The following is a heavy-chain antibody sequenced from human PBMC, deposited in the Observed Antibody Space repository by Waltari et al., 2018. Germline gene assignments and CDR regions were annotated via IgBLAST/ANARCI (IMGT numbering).Heavy chain of an antibody. V-gene: IGHV3-74*01. J-gene: IGHJ2*01. CDR1: GFTSSMVW. Sequence: EVQLVESGGGLVQPGGSLRLSCAAPGFTSSMVWVHLVRQAPGKGLVWVSRSNSDGSSTSYADSVKGRFTISKDNAKNTVYLQMNSLRAEDTAIYYCARGARRTTVTTGWWYFDLWGRGTLVTVSS. CDR2: SNSDGSST. CDR3: ARGARRTTVTTGWWYFDL. D-gene: IGHD4-17*01.